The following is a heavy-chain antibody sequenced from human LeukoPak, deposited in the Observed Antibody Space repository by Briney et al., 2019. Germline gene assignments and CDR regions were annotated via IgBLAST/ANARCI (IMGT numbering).Heavy chain of an antibody. Sequence: PSETLSLTCTVSGGSISSYYWSWIRQPPGKGLEWIGYIYYSGSTNYNPSLKSRVTISVDTSKNQFSLKLSSVTAADTAVYYRARDPYGSGGFDPWGQGTLVTVSS. D-gene: IGHD3-10*01. V-gene: IGHV4-59*01. CDR2: IYYSGST. CDR1: GGSISSYY. CDR3: ARDPYGSGGFDP. J-gene: IGHJ5*02.